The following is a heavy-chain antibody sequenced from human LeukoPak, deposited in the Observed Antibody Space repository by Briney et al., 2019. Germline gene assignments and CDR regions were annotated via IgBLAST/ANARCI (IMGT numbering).Heavy chain of an antibody. Sequence: GGSLRLPCAASGFTFSSYAMSWVRQAPGKGLEWVSAISGSGGSTYYADSVKGRFTISRDNSKNTLYLQMNSLRAEDTAVYYCAKWGRDYGDEYWGQGTLVTVSS. J-gene: IGHJ4*02. CDR3: AKWGRDYGDEY. CDR2: ISGSGGST. CDR1: GFTFSSYA. V-gene: IGHV3-23*01. D-gene: IGHD4-17*01.